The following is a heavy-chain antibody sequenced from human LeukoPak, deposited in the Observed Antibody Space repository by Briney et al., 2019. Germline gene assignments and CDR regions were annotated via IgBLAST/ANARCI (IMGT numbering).Heavy chain of an antibody. CDR2: ISSRSDYT. J-gene: IGHJ4*02. Sequence: GGSLRLSCAASGFTFSIYAMSWVRQAPGKGLGWVSSISSRSDYTYYEDSVKGRFTISRDNSQNTLYLQMNSLRAEDTAIYYCAKDRPNYYESNGQYYRRDGDYWGQGTLVTVSS. CDR3: AKDRPNYYESNGQYYRRDGDY. V-gene: IGHV3-23*01. CDR1: GFTFSIYA. D-gene: IGHD3-22*01.